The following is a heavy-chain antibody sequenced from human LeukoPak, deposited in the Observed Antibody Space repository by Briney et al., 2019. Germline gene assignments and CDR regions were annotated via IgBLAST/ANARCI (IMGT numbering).Heavy chain of an antibody. V-gene: IGHV3-21*06. Sequence: GGSLRLSCAASEVTFSTYTMNWVRQAPGKGLEWVSSISGSGNYIYYADSLKGRFTISRDNANNLLFLQMSSLRAEDTAVYCCAGVRRAYYYYMDVWGKGTTVTVSS. CDR2: ISGSGNYI. CDR3: AGVRRAYYYYMDV. J-gene: IGHJ6*03. CDR1: EVTFSTYT.